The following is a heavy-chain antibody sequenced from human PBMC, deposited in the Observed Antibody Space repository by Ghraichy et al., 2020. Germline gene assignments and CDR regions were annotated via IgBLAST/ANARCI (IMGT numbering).Heavy chain of an antibody. CDR1: GYTFTSYD. J-gene: IGHJ5*02. V-gene: IGHV1-8*03. CDR2: MNPNSGNT. CDR3: ARVVGYCTNGVCPETWFDP. D-gene: IGHD2-8*01. Sequence: ASVKVSCKASGYTFTSYDSNWVRQATGQGLEWMGWMNPNSGNTGYAQKFQGRVTITRNTSISTAYMELSSLRSEDTAVYYCARVVGYCTNGVCPETWFDPWGQGTLVTVSS.